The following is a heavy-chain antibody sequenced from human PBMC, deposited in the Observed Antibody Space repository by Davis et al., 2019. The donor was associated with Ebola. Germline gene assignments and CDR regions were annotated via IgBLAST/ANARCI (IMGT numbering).Heavy chain of an antibody. D-gene: IGHD5-24*01. J-gene: IGHJ6*02. CDR3: ARGRDGYYYYGMDV. CDR2: INHSGST. Sequence: PSETLSLTCAVYGGSFSGYYWSWIRQPPGKGLEWIGEINHSGSTNYNPSLKSRVTISVDTSKNQFSLKLSSVTAADTAVYYCARGRDGYYYYGMDVWGQGTTVTVSS. CDR1: GGSFSGYY. V-gene: IGHV4-34*01.